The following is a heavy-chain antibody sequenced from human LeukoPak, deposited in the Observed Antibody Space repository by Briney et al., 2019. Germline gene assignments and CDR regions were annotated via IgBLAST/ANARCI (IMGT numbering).Heavy chain of an antibody. CDR3: ARQGIVRSGSGWFDY. Sequence: PSETLSLTCTVSSGSISSSSYYWGWIRQPPGKGLQWIGCYYYSGSTHYNPSLKSRVTMISVDTSKNQFSLKLSSVTAADTAVYYCARQGIVRSGSGWFDYWGQGTLVTVSS. V-gene: IGHV4-39*01. CDR2: YYYSGST. CDR1: SGSISSSSYY. D-gene: IGHD6-19*01. J-gene: IGHJ4*02.